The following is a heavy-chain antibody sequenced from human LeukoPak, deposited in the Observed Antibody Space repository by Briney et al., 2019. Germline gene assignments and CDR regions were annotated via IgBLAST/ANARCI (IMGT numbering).Heavy chain of an antibody. CDR3: GKGNEIDY. J-gene: IGHJ4*02. D-gene: IGHD1-1*01. CDR1: QFTFSSYG. CDR2: IRHNASAT. Sequence: GGSLRLSCAASQFTFSSYGMHWVRQAPGKGLEWVAFIRHNASATNYADSVRGRFTISRDNSKNTLYLQMNSLRPEDTAVYYCGKGNEIDYWGPGTLVTVSS. V-gene: IGHV3-30*02.